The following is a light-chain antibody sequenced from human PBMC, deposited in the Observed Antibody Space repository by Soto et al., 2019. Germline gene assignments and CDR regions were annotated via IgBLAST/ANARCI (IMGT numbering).Light chain of an antibody. CDR1: SSDIGGYNY. V-gene: IGLV2-14*03. CDR3: SSFRTHTPRV. CDR2: DVS. Sequence: QSVLTQPASVSGSPGQSITISCTGTSSDIGGYNYVSWYQQHPGKAPKLMIYDVSNRPSGIPNRFSGSKSGNTASLTISGLRAVEGADSSGSSFRTHTPRVSGGGTRVT. J-gene: IGLJ2*01.